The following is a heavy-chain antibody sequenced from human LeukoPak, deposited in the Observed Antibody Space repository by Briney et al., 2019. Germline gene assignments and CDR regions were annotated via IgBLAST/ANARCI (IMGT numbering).Heavy chain of an antibody. V-gene: IGHV3-23*01. J-gene: IGHJ6*03. D-gene: IGHD2-2*01. CDR1: GFTFSSYA. CDR3: AKDVCDSSTSCYAYYYYYYMDV. Sequence: PGGSLRLSCAVSGFTFSSYAMSWVRQAPGKGLECVSTISGSGGGTYYADSVKGRFTISRDNSKNTLYLQMISLRAEDTAVYYCAKDVCDSSTSCYAYYYYYYMDVWGKGTTVTVSS. CDR2: ISGSGGGT.